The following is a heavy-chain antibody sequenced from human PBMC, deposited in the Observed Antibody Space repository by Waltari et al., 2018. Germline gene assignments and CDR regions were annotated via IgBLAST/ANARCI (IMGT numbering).Heavy chain of an antibody. CDR1: GGSISSGDYY. V-gene: IGHV4-30-4*08. CDR2: IYYSGST. J-gene: IGHJ4*02. CDR3: AVRLAAAGTPHYYFDY. D-gene: IGHD6-13*01. Sequence: QVQLQESGPGLVKPSQTLSLTCTVSGGSISSGDYYWSWIRKPPGKGLEWIGYIYYSGSTYYNPSLKSRVTISVDTSKNQFSLKLSSVTAADTAVYYCAVRLAAAGTPHYYFDYWGQGTLVTVSS.